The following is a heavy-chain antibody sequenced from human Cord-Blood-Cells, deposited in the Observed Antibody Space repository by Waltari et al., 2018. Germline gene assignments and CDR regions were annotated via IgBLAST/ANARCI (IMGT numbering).Heavy chain of an antibody. Sequence: QVQLQESGPGLVKPSGTLSLTCAVSGGSISSSNWWSRVRQPPGKGLEWIGEIYHSGSTNYNPSLKSRVTISVDKSKNQFSLKLSSVTAADTAVYYCARNPYDYVWGSSLDYWGQGTLVTVSS. D-gene: IGHD3-16*01. CDR3: ARNPYDYVWGSSLDY. CDR2: IYHSGST. V-gene: IGHV4-4*02. CDR1: GGSISSSNW. J-gene: IGHJ4*02.